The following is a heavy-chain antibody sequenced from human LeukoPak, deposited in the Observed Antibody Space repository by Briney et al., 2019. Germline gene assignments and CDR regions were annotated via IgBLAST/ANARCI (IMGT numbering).Heavy chain of an antibody. CDR3: AGRGYCSSTSCLYYDY. CDR1: GFTFSSYS. Sequence: PGGSLRLSCAASGFTFSSYSMNWVRQAPGKGLEWVSYISSSSSTIYYADSVKGRITISRDNAKNSLYLQMNSLRAEDTAVYYCAGRGYCSSTSCLYYDYWGQGTLVTVSS. CDR2: ISSSSSTI. J-gene: IGHJ4*02. D-gene: IGHD2-2*01. V-gene: IGHV3-48*01.